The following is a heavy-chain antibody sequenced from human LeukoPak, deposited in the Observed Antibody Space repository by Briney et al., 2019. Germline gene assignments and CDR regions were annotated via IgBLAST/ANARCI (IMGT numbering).Heavy chain of an antibody. CDR1: GFTFSSAW. Sequence: GGSLRLSCAASGFTFSSAWMNWARQAPGKGLEWVGRIKSETDGGTTDYAAPVKGTFTISRDDSENTLYLQMNSLKTEDTAVYYCTRRSSAAGRQHFDYWGQGTLVTVSS. J-gene: IGHJ4*02. CDR2: IKSETDGGTT. CDR3: TRRSSAAGRQHFDY. V-gene: IGHV3-15*07. D-gene: IGHD6-13*01.